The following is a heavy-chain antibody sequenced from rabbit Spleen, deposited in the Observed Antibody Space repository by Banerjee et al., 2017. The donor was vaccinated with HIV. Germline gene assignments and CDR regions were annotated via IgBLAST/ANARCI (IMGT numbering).Heavy chain of an antibody. CDR1: GFDFSGYG. CDR2: IDPLFGNT. J-gene: IGHJ4*01. Sequence: QSLEESGGGLVQPGGSLKLSCKASGFDFSGYGMSWVRQAPGKGLEWIGYIDPLFGNTYYASWVNGRFTISSHNAQNTLYLQLNSLTAADTATYFCVRDSWYFKLWGPGTLVTVS. V-gene: IGHV1S7*01. CDR3: VRDSWYFKL. D-gene: IGHD4-2*01.